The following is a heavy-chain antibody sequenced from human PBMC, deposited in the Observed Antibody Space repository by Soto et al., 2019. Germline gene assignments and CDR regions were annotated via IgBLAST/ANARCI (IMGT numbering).Heavy chain of an antibody. Sequence: GGFLRLSCAASGFTFSSYEMNWVRQAPGKGLEWVSYISSSGSTIYYADSVKGRFTISRDNAKNSLYLQMSSLRAEDTAVYYCARGVGATSMMRDAFDIWGQGTMVTVSS. J-gene: IGHJ3*02. CDR2: ISSSGSTI. D-gene: IGHD1-26*01. CDR1: GFTFSSYE. V-gene: IGHV3-48*03. CDR3: ARGVGATSMMRDAFDI.